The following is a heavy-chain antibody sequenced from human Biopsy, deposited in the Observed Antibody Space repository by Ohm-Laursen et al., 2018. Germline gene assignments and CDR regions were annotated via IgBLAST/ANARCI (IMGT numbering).Heavy chain of an antibody. V-gene: IGHV4-4*07. CDR3: ARDRDRRGWFDP. J-gene: IGHJ5*02. CDR2: IYTSGIT. CDR1: GGSLSSYS. Sequence: GTLSLTWTVSGGSLSSYSWSWIRQPAGKGLEWIGQIYTSGITNYNPSFKSRVTMSVDTSKNKFSLRVSSVTAADTAVYYCARDRDRRGWFDPWGQGTLVTVSS. D-gene: IGHD1-14*01.